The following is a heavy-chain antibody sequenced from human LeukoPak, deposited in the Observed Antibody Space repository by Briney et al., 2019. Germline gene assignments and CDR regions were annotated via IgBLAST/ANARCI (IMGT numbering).Heavy chain of an antibody. D-gene: IGHD6-6*01. V-gene: IGHV1-8*01. CDR3: ARGPRIAAQDNWFDP. Sequence: ASVKVSCKASGYTFTSYDINWVRQATGQGLEWMGWMNPNSGNTGYAQKFQGRVTMTRNTSISTAYMELSSLRPEDTAVYYCARGPRIAAQDNWFDPWGQGTLVTVSS. CDR2: MNPNSGNT. J-gene: IGHJ5*02. CDR1: GYTFTSYD.